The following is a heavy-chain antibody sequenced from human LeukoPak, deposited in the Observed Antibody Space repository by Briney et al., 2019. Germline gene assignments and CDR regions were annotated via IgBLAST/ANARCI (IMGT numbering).Heavy chain of an antibody. J-gene: IGHJ4*02. CDR3: VRKSAARRTSEFDY. CDR2: ISPNSGGT. CDR1: GYTFTDYY. V-gene: IGHV1-2*02. Sequence: ASVNVSFKASGYTFTDYYRNWVRQAPGEGREGMGWISPNSGGTNYAQKFQGRVTMTSDTSINTGYMELSSLKSDDTAVYYCVRKSAARRTSEFDYWGQGSLVTVSS. D-gene: IGHD6-6*01.